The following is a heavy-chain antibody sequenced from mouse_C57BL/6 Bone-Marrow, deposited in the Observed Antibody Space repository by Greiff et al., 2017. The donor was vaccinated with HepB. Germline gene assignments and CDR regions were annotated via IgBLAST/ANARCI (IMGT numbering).Heavy chain of an antibody. J-gene: IGHJ2*01. CDR1: GFSFNTYA. CDR2: IRSKSNNYAT. V-gene: IGHV10-1*01. Sequence: EVMLVESGGGLVQPKGSLKLSCAASGFSFNTYAMNWVRQAPGKGLEWVARIRSKSNNYATYYADSVKDRFTISRDDSESMLYLQMNNLKTEDTAMYYCVRQREDYYGSSYDYFDYWGQGTTLTVSS. CDR3: VRQREDYYGSSYDYFDY. D-gene: IGHD1-1*01.